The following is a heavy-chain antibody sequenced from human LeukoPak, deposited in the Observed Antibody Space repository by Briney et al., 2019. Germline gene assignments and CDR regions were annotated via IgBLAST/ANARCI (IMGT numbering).Heavy chain of an antibody. Sequence: PGGSLRLSCAASGFTFSSYWMSWVRQAPGKGLEWIGSTYYSGSTYYNPSLKSRVTISVDTSKNQFSLKLSSVTAADTAVYYCARDHSGIAAAGDFDYWGQGTLVTVSS. CDR3: ARDHSGIAAAGDFDY. J-gene: IGHJ4*02. CDR2: TYYSGST. D-gene: IGHD6-13*01. CDR1: GFTFSSYW. V-gene: IGHV4-4*02.